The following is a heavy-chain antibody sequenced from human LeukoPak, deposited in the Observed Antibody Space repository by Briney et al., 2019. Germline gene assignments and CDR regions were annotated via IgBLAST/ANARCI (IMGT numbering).Heavy chain of an antibody. CDR3: AQWDYSSRPSSGSYYFDY. CDR1: GGSISSSSYY. CDR2: IYYSGST. Sequence: SETLSLTCTVSGGSISSSSYYWGWIRQPPGKGLEWIGSIYYSGSTYYNPSLKSRVTISVDTSENQFFLKLSSVTAADTSVYYCAQWDYSSRPSSGSYYFDYWGQGTLVTVSS. D-gene: IGHD1-26*01. J-gene: IGHJ4*02. V-gene: IGHV4-39*07.